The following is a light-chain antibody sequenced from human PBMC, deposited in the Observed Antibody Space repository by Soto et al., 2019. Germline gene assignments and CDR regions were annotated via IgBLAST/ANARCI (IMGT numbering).Light chain of an antibody. CDR3: QQFAYSPLT. CDR2: GAS. J-gene: IGKJ1*01. CDR1: QSVSSSD. Sequence: EIVLTQSPGTLSLSPGERATLSCRASQSVSSSDLAWYQQKPGQAPRLLISGASSRATGIPDRFSGSGSGTDFTLTISRLEPEDFAVYYCQQFAYSPLTFGQGTKVDIK. V-gene: IGKV3-20*01.